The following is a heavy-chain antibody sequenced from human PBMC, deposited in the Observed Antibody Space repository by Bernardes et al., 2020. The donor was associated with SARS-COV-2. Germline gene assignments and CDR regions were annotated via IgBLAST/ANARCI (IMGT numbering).Heavy chain of an antibody. V-gene: IGHV3-23*01. J-gene: IGHJ4*02. Sequence: GSLRLSCAASGFTFSNYAMSWVRQAPGKGLEWVSAISGSGGDTDYADSVKGRFAVSRDNSKTTLYLQMNSLRAEDTAVYYCATWGSMTTVTYFDHWGQGTLVTVSS. D-gene: IGHD4-17*01. CDR3: ATWGSMTTVTYFDH. CDR2: ISGSGGDT. CDR1: GFTFSNYA.